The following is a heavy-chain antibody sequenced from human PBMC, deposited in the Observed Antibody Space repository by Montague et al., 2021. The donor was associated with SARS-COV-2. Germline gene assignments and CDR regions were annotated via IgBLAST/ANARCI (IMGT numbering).Heavy chain of an antibody. D-gene: IGHD2-2*01. Sequence: PALVKPTQTLTLTYTFSGFSLSTSGVGVGWIRQPPGKALEWLALIYWDDDKRYSPSLKSRLTITKDTSKNQVVLTMTNMDPVDTATYYCARWVCSSTSCRFDYWGQGTLVTVSS. J-gene: IGHJ4*02. CDR1: GFSLSTSGVG. V-gene: IGHV2-5*02. CDR3: ARWVCSSTSCRFDY. CDR2: IYWDDDK.